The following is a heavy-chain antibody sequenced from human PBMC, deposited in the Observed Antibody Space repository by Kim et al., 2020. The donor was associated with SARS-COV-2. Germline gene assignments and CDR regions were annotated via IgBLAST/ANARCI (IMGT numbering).Heavy chain of an antibody. Sequence: GGSLRLSCAASGFTFSNYGMHWVRQAPGKGLEWVAVIWYDGTNKYYADSVKGRFTISRDNSKNTLYLQMNSLRAEDTAVYYCARDPPGTVTDYAFDIWGQGTMVTVSS. CDR2: IWYDGTNK. CDR1: GFTFSNYG. D-gene: IGHD4-17*01. J-gene: IGHJ3*02. V-gene: IGHV3-33*08. CDR3: ARDPPGTVTDYAFDI.